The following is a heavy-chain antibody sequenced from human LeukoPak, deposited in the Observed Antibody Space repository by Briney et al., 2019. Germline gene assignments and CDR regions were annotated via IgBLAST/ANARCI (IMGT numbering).Heavy chain of an antibody. CDR2: IYYSGST. CDR3: ARDRDSSWYDY. Sequence: SETLSLTCTVSGGSISSYYWSWIRQPPGKGLEWIGYIYYSGSTNYNPSLKSRVTISVDTSKNQFSLKLSSVTAADTAVYYCARDRDSSWYDYWGQGTLVTVSS. CDR1: GGSISSYY. V-gene: IGHV4-59*01. D-gene: IGHD6-13*01. J-gene: IGHJ4*02.